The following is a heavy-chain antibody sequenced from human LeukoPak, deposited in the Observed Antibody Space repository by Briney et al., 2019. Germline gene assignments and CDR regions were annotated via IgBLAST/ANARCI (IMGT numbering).Heavy chain of an antibody. Sequence: PSETLSLTCSVSGGSISGYHWSWIRQPPGKGLEWIGYIYYSGSSGSTNYNPSLKSRVTILVDTSKNQFSLNLSSVTAADTAVYYCARCNNGGDYWGQGTLVTVSS. CDR3: ARCNNGGDY. V-gene: IGHV4-59*01. CDR1: GGSISGYH. CDR2: IYYSGSSGST. J-gene: IGHJ4*02. D-gene: IGHD1/OR15-1a*01.